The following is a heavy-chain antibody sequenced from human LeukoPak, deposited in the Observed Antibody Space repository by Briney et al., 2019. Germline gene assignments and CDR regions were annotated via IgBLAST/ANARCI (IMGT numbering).Heavy chain of an antibody. CDR2: INHSGST. CDR1: GGSFSGYY. CDR3: ARHRYYYDSSGYYYFFDY. J-gene: IGHJ4*02. Sequence: SETLSLTCAVYGGSFSGYYWSWIRQPPGKGLEWIGEINHSGSTYYNPSLKSRVTISVDTSKNQFSLKLSSVTAADTAVYYCARHRYYYDSSGYYYFFDYWGQGTLVTVSS. V-gene: IGHV4-34*01. D-gene: IGHD3-22*01.